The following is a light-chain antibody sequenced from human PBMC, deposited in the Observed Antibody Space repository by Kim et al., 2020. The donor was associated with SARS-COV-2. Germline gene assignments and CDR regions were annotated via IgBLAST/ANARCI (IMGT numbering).Light chain of an antibody. CDR2: AAS. CDR1: QNVNSY. Sequence: DTQLTQSPSSLSASVGDRVTITCRASQNVNSYLNWYQQKAGAAPKLLIYAASSLQSGVPSRFSGSGSGTDFTLTISSLQPEDFATYYCQQSHTTPLLTFGGGTKVDIK. CDR3: QQSHTTPLLT. V-gene: IGKV1-39*01. J-gene: IGKJ4*01.